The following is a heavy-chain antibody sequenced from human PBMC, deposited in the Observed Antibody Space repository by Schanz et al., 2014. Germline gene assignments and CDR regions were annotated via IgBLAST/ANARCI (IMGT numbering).Heavy chain of an antibody. CDR2: ISDYNGKT. CDR1: GYTLKNYG. Sequence: QAQLMQSGPELKRPGASVKVSCTASGYTLKNYGISWVRQAPGLGLEWMGWISDYNGKTNYAQKFQDRVIMSTDRSSSTAYLELRSLTSDDSAMYYCATMWGYCTATACQILEVLDVWGQGTMVTVSS. J-gene: IGHJ3*01. D-gene: IGHD2-8*02. CDR3: ATMWGYCTATACQILEVLDV. V-gene: IGHV1-18*01.